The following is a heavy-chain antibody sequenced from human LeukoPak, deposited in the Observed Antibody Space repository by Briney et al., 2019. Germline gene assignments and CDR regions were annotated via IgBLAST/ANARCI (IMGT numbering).Heavy chain of an antibody. CDR3: AGSGKIRKIDYYGSGSYYAPMGY. CDR2: IYYSGST. CDR1: GGSISSGGYY. J-gene: IGHJ4*02. V-gene: IGHV4-31*03. Sequence: SETLSLTCTVSGGSISSGGYYWSWIREHPGKGLEWIGYIYYSGSTYYNPSLKSRVTISVDTSKNQFSLKLSSVTAADTAVYYCAGSGKIRKIDYYGSGSYYAPMGYWGQGTLVTVSS. D-gene: IGHD3-10*01.